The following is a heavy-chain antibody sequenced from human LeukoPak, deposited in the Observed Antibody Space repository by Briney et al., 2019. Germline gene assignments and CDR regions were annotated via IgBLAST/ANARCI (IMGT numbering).Heavy chain of an antibody. J-gene: IGHJ4*02. D-gene: IGHD4-11*01. V-gene: IGHV3-11*04. Sequence: PGGSLRLSCVASGFTFSGYYMSWIRQAPGKGLEWVSHISGSDSAIYYADSVKGRFTISRDNAKNSLYLQMNSLRAEDTAVYYCVRESASTITRHFDYWGQGTLVTVSS. CDR2: ISGSDSAI. CDR3: VRESASTITRHFDY. CDR1: GFTFSGYY.